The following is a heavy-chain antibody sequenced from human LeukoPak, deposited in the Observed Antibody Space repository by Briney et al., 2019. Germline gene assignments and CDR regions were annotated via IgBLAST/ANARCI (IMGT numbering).Heavy chain of an antibody. Sequence: GGSLRLSCAASGFTFSSYWMSWVRQAPGKGLEWVSSISGSGGSTYYAASVKDRFTISRDNSKNTLYLQMNSLRAEDTAVYYCAKSGGTRAFDYWGQRTLVTVSS. CDR2: ISGSGGST. D-gene: IGHD3-16*01. CDR1: GFTFSSYW. CDR3: AKSGGTRAFDY. V-gene: IGHV3-23*01. J-gene: IGHJ4*02.